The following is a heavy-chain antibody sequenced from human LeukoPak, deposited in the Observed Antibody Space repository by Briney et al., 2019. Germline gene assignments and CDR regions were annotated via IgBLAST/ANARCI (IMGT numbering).Heavy chain of an antibody. CDR1: GDSVSSNSAA. Sequence: SQTLSLTCALSGDSVSSNSAACNWIRQSPSRGPEWLGRTYYRSKWYNEYAVSMKSRITINADTSKNQLSLQLNSVTPEDTAVYYCAREQLGFDYWGQGTLVTVSS. CDR2: TYYRSKWYN. J-gene: IGHJ4*02. CDR3: AREQLGFDY. V-gene: IGHV6-1*01. D-gene: IGHD6-13*01.